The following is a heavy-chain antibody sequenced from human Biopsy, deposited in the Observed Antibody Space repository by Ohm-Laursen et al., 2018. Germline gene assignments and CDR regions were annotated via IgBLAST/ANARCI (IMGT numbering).Heavy chain of an antibody. J-gene: IGHJ3*02. D-gene: IGHD1-26*01. V-gene: IGHV4-4*07. Sequence: GTLSLTCTVSGGSISSYYWSWIRQPPGKGLEWIGRIYPGGGTIYNPSLKSRVTMSVDTSKNHFSLNLNSVTAADTAVYYCAGIVLGPTNDAFDIWGQGTMVTVS. CDR2: IYPGGGT. CDR3: AGIVLGPTNDAFDI. CDR1: GGSISSYY.